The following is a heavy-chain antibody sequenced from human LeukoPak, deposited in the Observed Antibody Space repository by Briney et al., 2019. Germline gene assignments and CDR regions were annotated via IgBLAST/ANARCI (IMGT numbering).Heavy chain of an antibody. CDR3: AREEDITGTTRGWFDP. J-gene: IGHJ5*02. CDR1: GYTFTGYY. Sequence: ASVRVSCKASGYTFTGYYMHWVRQAPGQGLEGMGWINPNSGGTNYAQKLQGRVTMTRDTSISTAYMELSRLRSDDTAVYYCAREEDITGTTRGWFDPWGQGILVTVSS. CDR2: INPNSGGT. V-gene: IGHV1-2*02. D-gene: IGHD1-7*01.